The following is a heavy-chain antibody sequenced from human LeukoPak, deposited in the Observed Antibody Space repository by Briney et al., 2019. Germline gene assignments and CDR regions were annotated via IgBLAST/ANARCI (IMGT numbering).Heavy chain of an antibody. CDR3: AGHTFTAMY. J-gene: IGHJ4*02. CDR2: ISSSGSTI. CDR1: GFTFSSYE. Sequence: GGSLRLSCAASGFTFSSYEMNWVRQAPGKGLEWVSYISSSGSTIYYADSVKGRFTISRDNAKNSLYLQMNSLRAEDTAVYYCAGHTFTAMYWGQGTQVTVSS. V-gene: IGHV3-48*03. D-gene: IGHD5-18*01.